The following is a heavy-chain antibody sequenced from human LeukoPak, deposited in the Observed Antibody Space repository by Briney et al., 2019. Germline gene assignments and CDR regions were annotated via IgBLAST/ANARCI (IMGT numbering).Heavy chain of an antibody. D-gene: IGHD1-26*01. V-gene: IGHV1-8*01. CDR1: GYTFTSYD. J-gene: IGHJ6*03. CDR2: MNPNSGNT. Sequence: ASVKVSCKASGYTFTSYDINWVRQATGQVLEWMGWMNPNSGNTGYAQKFQGRVTMTRNTSISTAYMELSSLRSEDTAVYYCARGVGATTAPYYYYYMDVWGKGTTVTVSS. CDR3: ARGVGATTAPYYYYYMDV.